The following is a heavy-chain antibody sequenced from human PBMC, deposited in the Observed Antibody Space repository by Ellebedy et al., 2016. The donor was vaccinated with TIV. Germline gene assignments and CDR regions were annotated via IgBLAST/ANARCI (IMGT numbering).Heavy chain of an antibody. Sequence: AASVKVPCKASGYTFTSYAMHWVRQAPGQRLEWMGWINAGNGNTKYSQKFQGRVTITRDTSASTAYMELSSLRSEDTAVYYCARDPDYSNREYYFDYWGQGTLVTVSS. CDR3: ARDPDYSNREYYFDY. J-gene: IGHJ4*02. D-gene: IGHD4-11*01. V-gene: IGHV1-3*01. CDR1: GYTFTSYA. CDR2: INAGNGNT.